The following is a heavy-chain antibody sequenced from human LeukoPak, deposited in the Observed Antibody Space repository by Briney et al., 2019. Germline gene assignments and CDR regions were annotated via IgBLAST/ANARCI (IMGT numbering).Heavy chain of an antibody. D-gene: IGHD6-6*01. J-gene: IGHJ4*02. V-gene: IGHV4-30-4*01. CDR3: ARAVLGNFDY. Sequence: SETLSLTCTVSGGSISSCDYYWSWIRQPPGKGLEWIGYIYYSGSTYYNPSLKSRVTISVDTSKNQFSLKLSSVTAADTAVYYCARAVLGNFDYWGQGTLVTVSS. CDR2: IYYSGST. CDR1: GGSISSCDYY.